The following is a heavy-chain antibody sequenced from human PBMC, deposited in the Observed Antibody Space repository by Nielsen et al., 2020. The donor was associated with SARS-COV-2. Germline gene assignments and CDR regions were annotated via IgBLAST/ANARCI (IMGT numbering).Heavy chain of an antibody. CDR3: ARAMTTVTMSLFYYYGMDA. CDR1: GFTFSSYG. V-gene: IGHV3-33*01. Sequence: GESLKISCAASGFTFSSYGMHWVRQAPGKGLEWVAVIWYDGSNKYYADSVKGRFTISRDNSKNTLYLQMNSLRAEDTAVYYCARAMTTVTMSLFYYYGMDAWGQGTTVTVSS. D-gene: IGHD4-17*01. CDR2: IWYDGSNK. J-gene: IGHJ6*02.